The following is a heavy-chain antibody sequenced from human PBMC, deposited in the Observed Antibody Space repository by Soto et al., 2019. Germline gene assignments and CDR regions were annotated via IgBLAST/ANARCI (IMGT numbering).Heavy chain of an antibody. CDR1: GFTFSSYG. Sequence: QVQLVESGGGVVQPGGSLRLSCAASGFTFSSYGMHWVRQAPGKGLEWVAVISYDGSNKYYADSVKGRFTISRDNSKNTLYLQMNSLRAEDTAVYYCAKEGPGRSGYSYYFDYWGQGTLVTVSS. V-gene: IGHV3-30*18. CDR2: ISYDGSNK. J-gene: IGHJ4*02. CDR3: AKEGPGRSGYSYYFDY. D-gene: IGHD3-3*01.